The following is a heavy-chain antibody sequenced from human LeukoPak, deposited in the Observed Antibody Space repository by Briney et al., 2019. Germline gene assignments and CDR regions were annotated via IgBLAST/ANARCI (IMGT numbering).Heavy chain of an antibody. CDR1: GDSVSSNSAA. Sequence: SQTLSLTCAISGDSVSSNSAAWNWIRQSPSRGLEWLGRTYYRSKWHNDYAVSVISRITINPDTSKNQFSLQLNSVTPDDTAVYYCARDSVVTATGGFFDYWGQGTLVTVSS. J-gene: IGHJ4*02. V-gene: IGHV6-1*01. CDR2: TYYRSKWHN. CDR3: ARDSVVTATGGFFDY. D-gene: IGHD2-21*02.